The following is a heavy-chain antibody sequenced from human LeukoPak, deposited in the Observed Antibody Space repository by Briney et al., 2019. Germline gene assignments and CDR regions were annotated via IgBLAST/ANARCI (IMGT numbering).Heavy chain of an antibody. D-gene: IGHD1-26*01. CDR1: GASVNSGNYY. V-gene: IGHV4-61*02. CDR3: TRGGELMNF. J-gene: IGHJ4*02. Sequence: SETLSLTCTVSGASVNSGNYYWTWIRQPAGKRLEWIGRIYTSGTTNYNPSLKSRVTISIDASKNQFSLRLSSVTAADTAVYYCTRGGELMNFWGQGTLVTVSS. CDR2: IYTSGTT.